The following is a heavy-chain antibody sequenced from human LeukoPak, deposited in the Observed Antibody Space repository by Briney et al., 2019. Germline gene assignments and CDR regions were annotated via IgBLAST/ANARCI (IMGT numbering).Heavy chain of an antibody. D-gene: IGHD4-17*01. J-gene: IGHJ4*02. CDR3: TRNIEEVDYGDYVAFGC. Sequence: QAGGSLRLSCTASGFTFGDYAMSWFRQAPGKGLEWVGFIRSKAYGGTTEYAASVKGRFTSARDDSKSIAYLQMNSLKTEDTAVYYCTRNIEEVDYGDYVAFGCWGQGTLVTVSS. V-gene: IGHV3-49*03. CDR1: GFTFGDYA. CDR2: IRSKAYGGTT.